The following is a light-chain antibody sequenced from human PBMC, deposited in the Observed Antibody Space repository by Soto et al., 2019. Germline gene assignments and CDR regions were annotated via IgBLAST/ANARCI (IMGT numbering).Light chain of an antibody. CDR3: QQYNNWPLT. V-gene: IGKV3-15*01. CDR1: QSVGSN. Sequence: EIVMTQSPATLSVSPGERATLSCRASQSVGSNLAWYQQKPGQAHRLLIYGASTRATGIPARFSGSGSGTEFTLTISSLQSEDFAVYYCQQYNNWPLTLGGGTKVDSK. J-gene: IGKJ4*01. CDR2: GAS.